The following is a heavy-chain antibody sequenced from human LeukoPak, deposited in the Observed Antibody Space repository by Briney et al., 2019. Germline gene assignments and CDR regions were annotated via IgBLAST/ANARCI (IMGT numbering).Heavy chain of an antibody. V-gene: IGHV3-48*01. Sequence: GGSLRLSCAASGFTFSSYSMNWVRQAPGKGLEWVSYISSSSGNIYYADSVKGRFTISRDNAKTSLYLQMNSLRAEDTALYYCAVGPSMVRGDYWGQGTLVTVSS. D-gene: IGHD3-10*01. CDR1: GFTFSSYS. CDR3: AVGPSMVRGDY. CDR2: ISSSSGNI. J-gene: IGHJ4*02.